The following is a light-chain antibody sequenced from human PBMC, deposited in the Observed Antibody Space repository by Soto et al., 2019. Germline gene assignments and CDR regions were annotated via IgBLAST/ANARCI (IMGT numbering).Light chain of an antibody. V-gene: IGKV1-5*03. Sequence: DIHMTQSPSTVSASVGDRVTITCRASQSISNWLAWYQQRPGKAPKLLIYKASSLESGVPSRFGGSGSGTEFTLTIRSLQPDDFAAYYCQQYNTYPWTFGQGTKVEVK. CDR2: KAS. J-gene: IGKJ1*01. CDR3: QQYNTYPWT. CDR1: QSISNW.